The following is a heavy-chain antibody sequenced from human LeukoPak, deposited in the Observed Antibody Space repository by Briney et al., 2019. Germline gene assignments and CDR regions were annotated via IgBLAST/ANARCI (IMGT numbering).Heavy chain of an antibody. CDR3: AKGVVPAAVFDY. D-gene: IGHD2-2*01. V-gene: IGHV3-23*01. J-gene: IGHJ4*02. CDR1: GFTFSSYA. Sequence: WGSLRLSCAASGFTFSSYAMSWVRQAPGKALEWVSAISGSGGSTYYADSVKGRFTISRDNSKNTLYLQMNSLRAEDTAVYYCAKGVVPAAVFDYWGQGTLVTVSS. CDR2: ISGSGGST.